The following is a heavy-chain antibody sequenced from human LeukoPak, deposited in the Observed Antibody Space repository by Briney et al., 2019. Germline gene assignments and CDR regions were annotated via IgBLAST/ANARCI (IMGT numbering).Heavy chain of an antibody. CDR3: ARDLAGRLGAFDI. CDR1: GFTFSDYY. D-gene: IGHD2-15*01. Sequence: PGGSLRLSCAASGFTFSDYYMSWIRQAPGKGLEWASYISSSSSYTNYADSVKGRFTISRDNAKNSLYLQMNSLRAEDTAVYYCARDLAGRLGAFDIWGQGTMVTVSS. J-gene: IGHJ3*02. CDR2: ISSSSSYT. V-gene: IGHV3-11*05.